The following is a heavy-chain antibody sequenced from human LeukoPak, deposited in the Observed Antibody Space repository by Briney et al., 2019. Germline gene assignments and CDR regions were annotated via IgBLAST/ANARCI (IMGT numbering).Heavy chain of an antibody. CDR1: GFTFSDYY. V-gene: IGHV3-11*06. D-gene: IGHD4-11*01. CDR2: ISSSSSYT. CDR3: ASGRYSNYFDY. Sequence: GGSLRLSCAASGFTFSDYYMSWIRQAPGKGLEWVSYISSSSSYTNYADSVKGRFTISRDNAKNSLYLQVNSLRAEDTAVYYCASGRYSNYFDYWGQGTLVTVSS. J-gene: IGHJ4*02.